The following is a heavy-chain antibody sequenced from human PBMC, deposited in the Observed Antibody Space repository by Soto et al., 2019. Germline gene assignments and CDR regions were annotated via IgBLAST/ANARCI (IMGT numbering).Heavy chain of an antibody. CDR3: ARGLYSYGSGSFLAFGY. CDR2: INHSGST. D-gene: IGHD3-10*01. V-gene: IGHV4-34*01. CDR1: GGTFSGFY. Sequence: QVQLQQRGAGLLKPSETLSLTCAVDGGTFSGFYWTWIRQSPGKGLEGIGEINHSGSTNYNPSLENRVTLSAATPKHQCPLTLRYVTAAATAVYYCARGLYSYGSGSFLAFGYWGQGTLVTVSS. J-gene: IGHJ4*02.